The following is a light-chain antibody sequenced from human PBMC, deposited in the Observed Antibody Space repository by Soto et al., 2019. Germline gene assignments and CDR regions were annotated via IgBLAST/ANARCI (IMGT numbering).Light chain of an antibody. CDR1: RGVSANY. CDR2: GAS. V-gene: IGKV3-20*01. J-gene: IGKJ1*01. Sequence: ENLLTQSPGTLSLSPGEGATLPCRASRGVSANYLAWYQQKPGQAPTLLIYGASIRAAGIPDRFSGSGSGTDFTLTIRRLEPDDFAVYYCQQYGSSPRTFGQGTRWIS. CDR3: QQYGSSPRT.